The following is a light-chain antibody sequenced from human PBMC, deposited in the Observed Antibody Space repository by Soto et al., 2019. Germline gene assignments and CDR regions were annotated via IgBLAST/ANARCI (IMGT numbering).Light chain of an antibody. J-gene: IGKJ1*01. CDR3: MQGTHWPWT. CDR1: QSLKHSDGNTY. Sequence: DVVMTQSPLSLPVTLGQPASISCRSSQSLKHSDGNTYLNWFQQRPGQSPRRLIYEVSDRDSGVPARLSGSGSGTDFTLKISRVEAEDVGVYYCMQGTHWPWTFGQGTEVEVK. CDR2: EVS. V-gene: IGKV2-30*02.